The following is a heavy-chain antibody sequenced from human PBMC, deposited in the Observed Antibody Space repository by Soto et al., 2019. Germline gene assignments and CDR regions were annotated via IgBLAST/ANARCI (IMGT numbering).Heavy chain of an antibody. Sequence: EVQLVESGGGLVQPGGSLRLSCAASGFTFSSYSMNWVRQAPGKGLEWVSYISSSSRTIYYADSVKGRFTISRDNAKNSLYLQMNSLRADDTAVYYCARDAYGDYLFDYWGQGTLVTVSS. CDR1: GFTFSSYS. D-gene: IGHD4-17*01. CDR3: ARDAYGDYLFDY. V-gene: IGHV3-48*01. J-gene: IGHJ4*02. CDR2: ISSSSRTI.